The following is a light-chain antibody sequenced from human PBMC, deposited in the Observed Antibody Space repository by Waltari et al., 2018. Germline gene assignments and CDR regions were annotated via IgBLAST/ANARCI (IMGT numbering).Light chain of an antibody. J-gene: IGLJ3*02. V-gene: IGLV2-23*01. CDR2: EGS. CDR3: CSYAGSSIWV. CDR1: SSDVGAYNL. Sequence: QSALTQPASVSGSPGQSITISCPGTSSDVGAYNLVSWYQQHPGKAPKLMIYEGSKRPSGVSIRFSGSKSGNTASLTISGLQAEDEADYYCCSYAGSSIWVFGGGTKLTVL.